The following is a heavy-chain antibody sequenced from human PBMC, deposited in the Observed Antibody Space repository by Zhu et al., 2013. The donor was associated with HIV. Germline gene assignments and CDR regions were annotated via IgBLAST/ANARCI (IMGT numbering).Heavy chain of an antibody. Sequence: QVQLVQSGGEVKKPGASVKVSCKASGYTYIKYVINWVRQAPGQGLEWMGWISAYNGNTDFAERFQGRVTVTTDTSTDTAYMELRDLRSDDSAVYYCARDRLEWGXASGLDIWGQGTMVTVSS. J-gene: IGHJ3*02. CDR1: GYTYIKYV. D-gene: IGHD1-1*01. CDR2: ISAYNGNT. V-gene: IGHV1-18*01. CDR3: ARDRLEWGXASGLDI.